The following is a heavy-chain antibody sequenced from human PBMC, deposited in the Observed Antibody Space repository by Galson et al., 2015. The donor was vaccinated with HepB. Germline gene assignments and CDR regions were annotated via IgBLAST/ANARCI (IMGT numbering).Heavy chain of an antibody. CDR2: IIPSFGTG. CDR3: ARDASGPAATWYFDL. V-gene: IGHV1-69*13. J-gene: IGHJ2*01. CDR1: GGTFGSSG. Sequence: SVKVSCKASGGTFGSSGISWVRQAPGQGLEWMGGIIPSFGTGNYTQKFQGRVTITADEYTRTVYMELTRLRSEDTAVYYCARDASGPAATWYFDLWGRDTLVTVSS. D-gene: IGHD2-2*01.